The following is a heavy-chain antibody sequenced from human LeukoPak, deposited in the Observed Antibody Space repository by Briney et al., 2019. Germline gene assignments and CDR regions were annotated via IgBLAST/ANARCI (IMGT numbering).Heavy chain of an antibody. CDR3: ARVLYYYDSSGPGAFDI. Sequence: ASVKVSCKASGYTFTSYAMHWVRQAPGQRLEWMGWINAGNGNTKYSQKFQGRVTITRDTSISTAYMELSRLRSDDTAVYYCARVLYYYDSSGPGAFDIWGQGTMVTVSS. CDR2: INAGNGNT. J-gene: IGHJ3*02. V-gene: IGHV1-3*01. CDR1: GYTFTSYA. D-gene: IGHD3-22*01.